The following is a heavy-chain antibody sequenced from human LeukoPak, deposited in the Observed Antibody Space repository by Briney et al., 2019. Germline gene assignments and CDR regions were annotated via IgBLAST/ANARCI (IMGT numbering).Heavy chain of an antibody. D-gene: IGHD3-10*01. V-gene: IGHV4-4*07. Sequence: SETLPLTCTVSGDSISSYYWNWIRQPAGKGLEWIGRIYASGSTKYNPSLKSRVTMSVDTSKNQFSLKLSSVTAADTAVYYCARGGYGSGSYYDSWGQGTLVTVSS. CDR3: ARGGYGSGSYYDS. J-gene: IGHJ4*02. CDR1: GDSISSYY. CDR2: IYASGST.